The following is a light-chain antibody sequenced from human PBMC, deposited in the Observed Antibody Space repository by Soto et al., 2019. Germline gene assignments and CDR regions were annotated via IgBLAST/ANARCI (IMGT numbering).Light chain of an antibody. J-gene: IGLJ3*02. CDR2: DTS. CDR3: GTWDSSLSAEV. CDR1: SSNIGKYQ. V-gene: IGLV1-51*01. Sequence: QSVSTQPPSVSAAPGQTVTISCSGSSSNIGKYQVSWYQQVPGTAPKLLIHDTSERPSGIPDRFSGSKSGTSAALGITGLQTGDEADYYCGTWDSSLSAEVFGGGTKLTVL.